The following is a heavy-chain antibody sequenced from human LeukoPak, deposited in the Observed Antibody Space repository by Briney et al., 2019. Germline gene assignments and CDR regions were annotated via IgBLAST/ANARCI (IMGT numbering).Heavy chain of an antibody. CDR1: GFTFTNYW. D-gene: IGHD3-3*01. Sequence: GGSLRLSCAASGFTFTNYWMSWVRQAPGEGLEWVANIKQDGGQKYYMDSVKGRFTISRDNAQNSLFLELNSLRGEDTAVYYCARERNFYYFDYWGQGALVTVSS. CDR2: IKQDGGQK. J-gene: IGHJ4*02. CDR3: ARERNFYYFDY. V-gene: IGHV3-7*01.